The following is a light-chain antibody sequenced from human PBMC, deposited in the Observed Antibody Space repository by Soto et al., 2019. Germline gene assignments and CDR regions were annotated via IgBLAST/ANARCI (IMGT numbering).Light chain of an antibody. V-gene: IGKV3-20*01. CDR2: GAS. CDR3: QQYGSSGT. Sequence: DIVMTQSPLSLPVTPGEPASISCRSSQSLLYSNGYNYLAWYQQKPGQAPRLLIYGASNRATGIPDRFSGSGSGTDFTLTISRLEPEDFAVYYCQQYGSSGTFGQGTKVDIK. J-gene: IGKJ1*01. CDR1: QSLLYSNGYNY.